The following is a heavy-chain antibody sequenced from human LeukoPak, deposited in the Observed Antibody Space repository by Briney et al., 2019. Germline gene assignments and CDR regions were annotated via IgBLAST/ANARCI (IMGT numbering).Heavy chain of an antibody. J-gene: IGHJ5*02. CDR3: ARDSGTTGEVKFDP. CDR2: IYSSGST. Sequence: PSETLSLTCGVYGGSFSGYYWGWIRQPPGKGLEWIGNIYSSGSTYYNASLQSRVTMSVDTSKNQFSLKLMSVTAADTAVYYCARDSGTTGEVKFDPWGQGTLVTVSS. CDR1: GGSFSGYY. V-gene: IGHV4-34*01. D-gene: IGHD3-10*01.